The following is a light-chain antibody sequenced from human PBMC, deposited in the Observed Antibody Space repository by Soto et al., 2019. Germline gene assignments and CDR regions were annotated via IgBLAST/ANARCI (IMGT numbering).Light chain of an antibody. Sequence: EIMMTQSPATLSVSPGERATLSCRASQGIGDTLAWYQQKPGQAPRLLIYDASNRATGIPASFSGTGSGTDFTLTINNLEPEEFAVYYCQVRTNRSIAFGRGTRLEIK. CDR1: QGIGDT. CDR2: DAS. J-gene: IGKJ5*01. CDR3: QVRTNRSIA. V-gene: IGKV3D-11*01.